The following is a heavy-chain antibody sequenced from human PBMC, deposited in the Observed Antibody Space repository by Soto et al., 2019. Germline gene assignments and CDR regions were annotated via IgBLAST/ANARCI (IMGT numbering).Heavy chain of an antibody. CDR2: IIPIFGTA. CDR1: GGTFSSYA. CDR3: ARGRRSSSLFGYYYYGMDV. D-gene: IGHD6-6*01. Sequence: QVQLVQSGAEVKKPGSSVKVSCKASGGTFSSYAISWVRQAPGQGLEWMGAIIPIFGTANYAQKFQGRVTITADESTSTAYMELSSLRSEDTAVYYCARGRRSSSLFGYYYYGMDVWGQGTTVTVSS. J-gene: IGHJ6*02. V-gene: IGHV1-69*01.